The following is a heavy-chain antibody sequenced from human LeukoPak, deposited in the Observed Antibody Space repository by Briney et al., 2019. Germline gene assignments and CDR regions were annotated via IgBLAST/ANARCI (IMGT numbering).Heavy chain of an antibody. J-gene: IGHJ4*02. D-gene: IGHD3-22*01. CDR3: ARVKGNYYDSSGYLYYFDY. CDR2: IYYSGST. V-gene: IGHV4-59*01. CDR1: GGSISSYY. Sequence: SETLSLTCTISGGSISSYYWSWIRQPPGKGLERIGYIYYSGSTNYNPSLKSRVTISVDTSKNQFSLKLSSVTAADTAVYYCARVKGNYYDSSGYLYYFDYWGQGTLVTVSS.